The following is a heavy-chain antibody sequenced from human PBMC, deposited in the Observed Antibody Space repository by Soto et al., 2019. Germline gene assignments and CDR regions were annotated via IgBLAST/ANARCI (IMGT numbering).Heavy chain of an antibody. CDR3: VRLFASNRGSCYFDP. CDR1: GGSITNTDYF. D-gene: IGHD1-26*01. Sequence: LSLTCTVSGGSITNTDYFWAWARQPPGKGLEWIGSINYAGKTFYSPSVKSRLTISIDTSENQFSLRLTSVTATDTAIYYCVRLFASNRGSCYFDPWGQGTLVTVSS. V-gene: IGHV4-39*01. J-gene: IGHJ5*02. CDR2: INYAGKT.